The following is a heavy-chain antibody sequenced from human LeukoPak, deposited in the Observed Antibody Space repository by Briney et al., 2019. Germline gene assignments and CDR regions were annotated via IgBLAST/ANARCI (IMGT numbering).Heavy chain of an antibody. D-gene: IGHD1-26*01. CDR1: GSSFTISG. CDR3: AREPALVGATTLFDY. V-gene: IGHV1-18*03. J-gene: IGHJ4*02. Sequence: AVKVTFKCAGSSFTISGISWLRQPPGQGLGLMGWISAYNGNTSYAQKLQVRVTMNTDTSTSTAYMELRSLRYTDMAVYYCAREPALVGATTLFDYWGQGTLVTVSS. CDR2: ISAYNGNT.